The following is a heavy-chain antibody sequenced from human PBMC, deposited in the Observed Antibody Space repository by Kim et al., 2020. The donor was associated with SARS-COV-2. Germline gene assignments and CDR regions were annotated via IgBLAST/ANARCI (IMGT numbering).Heavy chain of an antibody. CDR2: IIPIFGTA. CDR1: GGTFSSYA. J-gene: IGHJ3*02. CDR3: ARDRVGIQLWLRGGAFDI. D-gene: IGHD5-18*01. V-gene: IGHV1-69*13. Sequence: SVKVSCKASGGTFSSYAISWVRQAPGQGLEWMGGIIPIFGTANYAQKFQGRVTITADESTSTAYMELSSLRSEDTAVYYCARDRVGIQLWLRGGAFDIWGQGTMVTVSS.